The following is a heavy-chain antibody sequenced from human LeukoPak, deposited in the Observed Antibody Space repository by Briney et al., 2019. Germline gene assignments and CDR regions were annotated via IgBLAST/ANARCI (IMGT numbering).Heavy chain of an antibody. D-gene: IGHD3-10*01. V-gene: IGHV3-74*01. CDR2: INTNGSPT. J-gene: IGHJ4*02. CDR3: AGDLISGSGSLGY. CDR1: GGSISSSSYY. Sequence: ETLSLTCTVSGGSISSSSYYWGWIRQPPGKGLVWVARINTNGSPTQYADSVKGRFTISRDNAKTTLYLQMNSLRDEDTAVYYCAGDLISGSGSLGYWGQGTLVTVSS.